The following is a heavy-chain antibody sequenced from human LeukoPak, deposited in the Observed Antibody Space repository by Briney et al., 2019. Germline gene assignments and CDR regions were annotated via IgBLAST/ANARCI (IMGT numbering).Heavy chain of an antibody. CDR3: ARVYCSSTSCYIGGDDY. D-gene: IGHD2-2*02. CDR1: GYTFTSYG. J-gene: IGHJ4*02. V-gene: IGHV1-18*01. Sequence: ASVKVSCKASGYTFTSYGISWVRQAPGQGLEWMGWISAYNGNTNYAQKLQGRVTMTTDTSTSTAYMELRSLRSDDTAVYYCARVYCSSTSCYIGGDDYWGQGTLVTVSS. CDR2: ISAYNGNT.